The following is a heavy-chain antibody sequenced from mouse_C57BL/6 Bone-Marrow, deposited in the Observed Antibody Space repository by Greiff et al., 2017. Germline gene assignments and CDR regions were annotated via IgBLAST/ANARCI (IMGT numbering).Heavy chain of an antibody. CDR1: GFSLTSYA. CDR2: IWTGGGT. V-gene: IGHV2-9-1*01. D-gene: IGHD1-1*01. Sequence: VKLQESGPGLVAPSQSLSITCTVSGFSLTSYAISWVRQPPGKGLEWLGVIWTGGGTNYNSALKSRLSISKDNSKSQVFLKMNSLQTDDTARYYCAMIVSTTVVARGNWYFDVWGTGTTVTVSS. J-gene: IGHJ1*03. CDR3: AMIVSTTVVARGNWYFDV.